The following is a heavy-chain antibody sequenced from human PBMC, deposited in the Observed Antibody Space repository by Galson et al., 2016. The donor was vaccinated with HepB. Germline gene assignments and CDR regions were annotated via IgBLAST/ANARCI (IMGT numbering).Heavy chain of an antibody. CDR1: GFAFSNHW. D-gene: IGHD2-15*01. CDR3: VRDHSVVATTAYNWFDP. Sequence: SLRLSCAASGFAFSNHWMHWVRQAPGKGLVWVSRVNSDGTTSDYADSVKGRFTISRDNAKNTLYLQMNSLRAGDTAVYFCVRDHSVVATTAYNWFDPWGRGTLVTVSS. CDR2: VNSDGTTS. J-gene: IGHJ5*02. V-gene: IGHV3-74*01.